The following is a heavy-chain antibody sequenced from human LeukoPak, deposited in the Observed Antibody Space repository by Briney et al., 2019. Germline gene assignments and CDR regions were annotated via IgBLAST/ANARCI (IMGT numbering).Heavy chain of an antibody. J-gene: IGHJ4*02. CDR3: ARNLRSTRYFDY. CDR2: IIPIFGTA. CDR1: GGTFSSYA. Sequence: VASVKVSCKASGGTFSSYAISWVRQAPGQGLEWMGGIIPIFGTANYAQKFQGRVTITADKSTSTAYMELNSLRSEDTAVYYCARNLRSTRYFDYWGQGTLVTVSS. V-gene: IGHV1-69*06. D-gene: IGHD1-14*01.